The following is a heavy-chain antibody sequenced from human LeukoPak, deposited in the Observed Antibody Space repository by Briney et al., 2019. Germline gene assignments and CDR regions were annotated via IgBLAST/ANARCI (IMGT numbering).Heavy chain of an antibody. D-gene: IGHD3-10*01. Sequence: SETLSLTCAVSGGSISTGAFSWYWLRQTPGQGPEWIGYIYSSGSAYSNPSLKSRVTMSVDTSKNQFSLNLSSVTAADTAVYYCARVGYYPDYYMDVWGKGTTVTVSS. V-gene: IGHV4-30-4*07. CDR1: GGSISTGAFS. CDR3: ARVGYYPDYYMDV. CDR2: IYSSGSA. J-gene: IGHJ6*03.